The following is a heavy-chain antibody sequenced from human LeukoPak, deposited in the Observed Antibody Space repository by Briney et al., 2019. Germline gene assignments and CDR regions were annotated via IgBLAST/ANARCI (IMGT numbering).Heavy chain of an antibody. Sequence: GGSLRLFCVASGFTFSSYGMHWVRQAPGKGLEWVTVISYDGSNKYYADSVKGRFTISRDNSKNTLYLQMNSLRAEDTALYFCARDSGSYYIRYYFDYWGQGTLVTVSS. D-gene: IGHD3-10*01. CDR1: GFTFSSYG. V-gene: IGHV3-30*04. CDR2: ISYDGSNK. CDR3: ARDSGSYYIRYYFDY. J-gene: IGHJ4*02.